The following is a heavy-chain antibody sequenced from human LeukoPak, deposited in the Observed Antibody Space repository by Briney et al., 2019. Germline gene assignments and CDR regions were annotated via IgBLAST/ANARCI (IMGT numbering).Heavy chain of an antibody. CDR2: INHSGST. Sequence: SETLSLTCAVYGGSFGGFYWSWIRQPPGKGLEWIGEINHSGSTNYNPSLKSRATISVDTSKNQFSLKLSSVAAADTAVYYCARVQYSNYGRVAFDIWGQGTMVTVSS. CDR1: GGSFGGFY. J-gene: IGHJ3*02. V-gene: IGHV4-34*01. D-gene: IGHD4-11*01. CDR3: ARVQYSNYGRVAFDI.